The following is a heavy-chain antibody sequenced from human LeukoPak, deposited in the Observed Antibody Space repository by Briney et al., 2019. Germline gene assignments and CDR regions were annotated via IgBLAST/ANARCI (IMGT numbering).Heavy chain of an antibody. Sequence: GGSLRLSCAASGFTFSRTAMTWVRQAPGKGLEWVATIGGSGVGTYYADSVKGRFTISRDNAKNSLYLQMNSLRAEDTAVYYCARRPLYDYVWGSYRLKAAFDIWGQGTMVTVSS. V-gene: IGHV3-21*01. J-gene: IGHJ3*02. CDR1: GFTFSRTA. CDR3: ARRPLYDYVWGSYRLKAAFDI. D-gene: IGHD3-16*02. CDR2: IGGSGVGT.